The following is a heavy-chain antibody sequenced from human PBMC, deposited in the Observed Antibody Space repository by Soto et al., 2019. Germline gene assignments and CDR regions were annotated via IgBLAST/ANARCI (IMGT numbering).Heavy chain of an antibody. CDR1: GFTFDDYA. J-gene: IGHJ5*02. V-gene: IGHV3-9*01. Sequence: PGGSLRLSCAASGFTFDDYAMHWVRQAPGKGLEWVSGISWNSGSIGYADSVKGRFTISRDNAKNSLYLQMNSLRAEDTALYYCAKALVPRYDYIWGSYRSVSWFDPWGQGT. D-gene: IGHD3-16*02. CDR2: ISWNSGSI. CDR3: AKALVPRYDYIWGSYRSVSWFDP.